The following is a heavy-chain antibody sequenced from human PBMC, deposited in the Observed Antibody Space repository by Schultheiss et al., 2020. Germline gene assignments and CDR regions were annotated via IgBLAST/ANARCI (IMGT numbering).Heavy chain of an antibody. V-gene: IGHV3-30*03. CDR3: ARVGAAALDY. CDR1: AITFSSYG. CDR2: ISYDGSNK. J-gene: IGHJ4*02. D-gene: IGHD6-13*01. Sequence: GGSLRLSCAASAITFSSYGMHWVRQVPGKGLEWVAVISYDGSNKYYADSVKGRFTISRDNAKNSLYLQMNSLRAEDTAVYYCARVGAAALDYWGQGTLVTVSS.